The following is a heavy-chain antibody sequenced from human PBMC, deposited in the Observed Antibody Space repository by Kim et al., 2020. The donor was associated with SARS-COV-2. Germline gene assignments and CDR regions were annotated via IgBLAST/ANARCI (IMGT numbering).Heavy chain of an antibody. CDR2: LYYSGST. J-gene: IGHJ4*02. Sequence: SETLSLTCTVSGYSISSSTYYWGWIRQPPGKGLEWIGTLYYSGSTYYNPSLKSRVTISVDTSKNQFSLKLSSVTAADTAVYFCARISSGYYRTIDYWGQGTLVTVSS. V-gene: IGHV4-39*07. D-gene: IGHD3-22*01. CDR3: ARISSGYYRTIDY. CDR1: GYSISSSTYY.